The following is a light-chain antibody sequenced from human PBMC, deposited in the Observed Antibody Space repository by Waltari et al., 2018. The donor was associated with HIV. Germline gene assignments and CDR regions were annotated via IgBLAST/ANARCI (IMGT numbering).Light chain of an antibody. CDR2: EVS. CDR1: SSNIGAGYD. CDR3: SSYTSSSTLV. V-gene: IGLV1-40*01. J-gene: IGLJ2*01. Sequence: QSVLTQPPSVSGAPGQRVTISCTGSSSNIGAGYDVHWYQHLPGTAPKLMIYEVSNRPSGVSNRFSGSKSGNTASLTISGLQAEDEADYYCSSYTSSSTLVFGGGTKLTVL.